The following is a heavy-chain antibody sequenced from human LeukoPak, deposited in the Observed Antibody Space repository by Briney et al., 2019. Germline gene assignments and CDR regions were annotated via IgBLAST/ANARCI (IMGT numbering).Heavy chain of an antibody. J-gene: IGHJ4*02. Sequence: PSETLSLTCAVYGGSFRGYYWSWIRQPPGKGLEWIGEINHSGSTNYNPSLNSRATISVDTSKNQFSLKLSSVTAADTAVYYCARGYYYESSGYFDYWGQGTLVTVSS. CDR1: GGSFRGYY. CDR3: ARGYYYESSGYFDY. CDR2: INHSGST. D-gene: IGHD3-22*01. V-gene: IGHV4-34*01.